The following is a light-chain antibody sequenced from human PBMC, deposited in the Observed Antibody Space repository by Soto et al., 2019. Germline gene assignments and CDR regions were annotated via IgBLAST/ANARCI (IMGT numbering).Light chain of an antibody. CDR3: MQGLQIPRT. CDR2: LGS. CDR1: QSLLHTNNYNY. V-gene: IGKV2-28*01. J-gene: IGKJ1*01. Sequence: DLVMTQSPLSLPVTPGEPASISCRSSQSLLHTNNYNYLDWYLQKPGQSPQLLIYLGSNRASGVPDRFSASGSGTDFTLKISSVEAEDVGVYYCMQGLQIPRTFGQGTKVEIK.